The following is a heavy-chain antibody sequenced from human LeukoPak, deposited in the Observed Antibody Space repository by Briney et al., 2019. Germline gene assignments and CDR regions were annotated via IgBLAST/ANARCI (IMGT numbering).Heavy chain of an antibody. Sequence: SQTLSLTCAISGDSVSGNSAAWNWIRQSPSRGLEWLGRTYYRSKWYNDYAVSVKSRITINPDTSKNQFSLQLNSVTPEDTAVYYCARDRSSSWSVLPVRGFDYWGQGTLVTVSS. J-gene: IGHJ4*02. CDR3: ARDRSSSWSVLPVRGFDY. CDR2: TYYRSKWYN. CDR1: GDSVSGNSAA. V-gene: IGHV6-1*01. D-gene: IGHD6-13*01.